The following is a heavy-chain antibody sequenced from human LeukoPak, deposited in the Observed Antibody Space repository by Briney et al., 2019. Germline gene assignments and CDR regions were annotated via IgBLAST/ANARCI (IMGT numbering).Heavy chain of an antibody. CDR2: IYYSGST. CDR3: ARWALYYDSSGYNWFDP. V-gene: IGHV4-31*03. J-gene: IGHJ5*02. CDR1: GGSISSGGYY. Sequence: SETLSLTCTVSGGSISSGGYYWSWIRQHPGKGLEWIGYIYYSGSTYYNPSLKSRVTISVDTSKNQFSLKLSSVTAADTAVYYCARWALYYDSSGYNWFDPWGLGTLVTVSS. D-gene: IGHD3-22*01.